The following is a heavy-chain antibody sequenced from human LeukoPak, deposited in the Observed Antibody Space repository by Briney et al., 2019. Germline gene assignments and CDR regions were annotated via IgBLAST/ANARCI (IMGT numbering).Heavy chain of an antibody. CDR1: GGSINPYY. Sequence: SETLSLTCTVSGGSINPYYWSWIRQPPGKGLEWVGYVYYSGSTNYNPSLGSRVSIAVDTSNNQFSLTLNSVTAADTAVYYCARDNRGWQYGSESSECNHYALDVWGQGTTVIVSS. V-gene: IGHV4-59*01. D-gene: IGHD3-10*01. CDR2: VYYSGST. CDR3: ARDNRGWQYGSESSECNHYALDV. J-gene: IGHJ6*02.